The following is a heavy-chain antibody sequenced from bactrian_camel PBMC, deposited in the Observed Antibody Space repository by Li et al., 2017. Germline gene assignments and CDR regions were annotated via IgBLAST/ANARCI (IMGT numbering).Heavy chain of an antibody. CDR3: AARIKTFGMGSPLLHPTDFAY. Sequence: HVQLVESGGGSVQAGGSLRLTCAASGWISSRGCMGWFRQAPAKEREGVASINVGGNFTNYDGSVKGRFTISRDSAKNTLYLLMNNLRPEDTATYYCAARIKTFGMGSPLLHPTDFAYWGQGTQVTVS. V-gene: IGHV3S54*01. J-gene: IGHJ6*01. CDR2: INVGGNFT. D-gene: IGHD2*01. CDR1: GWISSRGC.